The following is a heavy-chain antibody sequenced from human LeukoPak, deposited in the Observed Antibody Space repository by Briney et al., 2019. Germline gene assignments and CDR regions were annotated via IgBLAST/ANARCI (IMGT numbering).Heavy chain of an antibody. CDR2: INPNSGGT. Sequence: ASAKVSCKASGYTSTGSYIHWVRQAPGQGLEWMGWINPNSGGTSSAQKFQGRVTMTRDTSVSTAYMELSRLRSDDTALYYCARETGYCSGGRCYFIYWGQGTLVTVSS. CDR1: GYTSTGSY. D-gene: IGHD2-15*01. V-gene: IGHV1-2*02. CDR3: ARETGYCSGGRCYFIY. J-gene: IGHJ4*02.